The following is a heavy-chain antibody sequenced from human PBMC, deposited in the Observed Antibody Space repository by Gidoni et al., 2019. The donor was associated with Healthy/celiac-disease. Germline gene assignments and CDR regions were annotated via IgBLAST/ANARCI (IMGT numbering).Heavy chain of an antibody. CDR1: GGSVSSYY. CDR2: IYYSGST. V-gene: IGHV4-59*02. J-gene: IGHJ2*01. CDR3: ARLTGDIRDWYFDL. Sequence: QVQLQESGPGLVKPSETLSLTCTVSGGSVSSYYWSWIRQRPGKGLEWIGYIYYSGSTNYNPPLKSRVTISVDTSKNQFSLKLSSVTAADTAVYYCARLTGDIRDWYFDLWGRGTLVTVSS. D-gene: IGHD7-27*01.